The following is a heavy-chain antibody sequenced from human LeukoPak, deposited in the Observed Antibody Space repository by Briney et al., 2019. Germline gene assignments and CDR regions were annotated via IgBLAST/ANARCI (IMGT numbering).Heavy chain of an antibody. V-gene: IGHV1-46*01. J-gene: IGHJ6*03. CDR3: ARDLGYCSGGGCYSGELYYYYMDV. CDR1: GYTFTSYY. D-gene: IGHD2-15*01. Sequence: ASVKVSCKASGYTFTSYYMHWVRQAPGQGLEWMGIINPSGGSTSYAQKFQGRVTMTRDTSTSTVYMELSSLRSEDTAVYYCARDLGYCSGGGCYSGELYYYYMDVWGKGTTVTISS. CDR2: INPSGGST.